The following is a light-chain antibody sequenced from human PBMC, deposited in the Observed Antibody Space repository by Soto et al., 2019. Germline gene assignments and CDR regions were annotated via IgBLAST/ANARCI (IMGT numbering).Light chain of an antibody. CDR3: SSYAGNSNYV. CDR2: EVN. V-gene: IGLV2-8*01. CDR1: SSDVGRYNY. Sequence: QSALTQTPSASGSPGQSITISCSGTSSDVGRYNYVSWYQQHAGKAPKVMIYEVNKRPTGVPDRFTGSKSGNTASLTVSGLQAEDDADYYCSSYAGNSNYVFGTGTKLTVL. J-gene: IGLJ1*01.